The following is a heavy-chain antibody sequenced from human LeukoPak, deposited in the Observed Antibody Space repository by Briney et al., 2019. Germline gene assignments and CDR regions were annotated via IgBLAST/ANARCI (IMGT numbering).Heavy chain of an antibody. CDR1: GFTFNKNW. Sequence: GGSLRLSCVASGFTFNKNWMHWARQAPGKGLVWVSRIQGDGSNTNYADSVKGRFSISRDNAKNTVYLQMTSLWAEDTGTYYCSRGTSAGGPISPFDFWGQGTVVTVSS. D-gene: IGHD4-23*01. CDR3: SRGTSAGGPISPFDF. V-gene: IGHV3-74*01. J-gene: IGHJ4*02. CDR2: IQGDGSNT.